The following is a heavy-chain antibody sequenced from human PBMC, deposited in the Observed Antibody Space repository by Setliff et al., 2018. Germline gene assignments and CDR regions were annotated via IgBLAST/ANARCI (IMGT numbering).Heavy chain of an antibody. J-gene: IGHJ3*02. Sequence: ASVKVSCKASGYTFSDYGITWVRQAPGQGLEWMGWISGYTGNAYYAHKFQDRVTMTTDTSTGTAYMEVTSLRFDDTAVYYCARDLNRWFGEFAFDSWGQGTMVTVSS. D-gene: IGHD3-10*01. CDR2: ISGYTGNA. CDR3: ARDLNRWFGEFAFDS. V-gene: IGHV1-18*01. CDR1: GYTFSDYG.